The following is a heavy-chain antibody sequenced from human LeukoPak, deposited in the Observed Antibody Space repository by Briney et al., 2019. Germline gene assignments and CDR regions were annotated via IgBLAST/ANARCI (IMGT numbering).Heavy chain of an antibody. CDR1: GYIFATYG. V-gene: IGHV1-18*01. Sequence: ASVKVSCKTSGYIFATYGISWVRQAPGQGLEWMGWISAYTGNTNYAQKLQGRVTMTTDTSTSTAYMELRSLTSDDTAVYYCARAWDCSSTTCYVYFDYWGQGSLVTVSS. J-gene: IGHJ4*02. CDR3: ARAWDCSSTTCYVYFDY. D-gene: IGHD2-2*01. CDR2: ISAYTGNT.